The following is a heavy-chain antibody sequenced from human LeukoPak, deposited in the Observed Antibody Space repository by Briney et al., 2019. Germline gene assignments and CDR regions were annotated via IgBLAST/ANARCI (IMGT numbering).Heavy chain of an antibody. CDR3: ARFIDEIDNWFDP. J-gene: IGHJ5*02. CDR1: GGSISSYY. D-gene: IGHD3-16*02. CDR2: IYCSGST. V-gene: IGHV4-59*01. Sequence: PSETLSPTCTVSGGSISSYYWSWIRQPPGKGLEWIGYIYCSGSTNYNPSLKSRVTISVDTSKNQFSLKLSSVTAADTAVYYCARFIDEIDNWFDPWGQGTLVTVSS.